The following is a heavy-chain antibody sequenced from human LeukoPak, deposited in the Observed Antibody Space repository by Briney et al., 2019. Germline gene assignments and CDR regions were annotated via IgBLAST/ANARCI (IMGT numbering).Heavy chain of an antibody. CDR2: MNPNSGNT. V-gene: IGHV1-8*01. D-gene: IGHD6-13*01. CDR1: GYTFTSYD. CDR3: ATAAGTPPTFDY. J-gene: IGHJ4*02. Sequence: ASVKVSCKASGYTFTSYDINWVRQATGQGLEWMGWMNPNSGNTGYAQKFQGRVTMTRNTSISTAYMELSSLRSEDTAVYYCATAAGTPPTFDYWGQGTLVTVSS.